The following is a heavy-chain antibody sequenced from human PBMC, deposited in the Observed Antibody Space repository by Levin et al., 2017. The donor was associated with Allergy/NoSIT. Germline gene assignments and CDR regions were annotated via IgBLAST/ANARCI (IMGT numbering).Heavy chain of an antibody. CDR3: ARYCSSTSCSYYYYYYGMDV. D-gene: IGHD2-2*01. J-gene: IGHJ6*02. V-gene: IGHV3-7*01. CDR1: GFTFSSYW. CDR2: IKQDGSEK. Sequence: GGSLRLSCAASGFTFSSYWMSWVRQAPGKGLEWVANIKQDGSEKYYVDSVKGRFTISRDNAKNSLYLQMNSLRAEDTAVYYCARYCSSTSCSYYYYYYGMDVWGQGTTVTVSS.